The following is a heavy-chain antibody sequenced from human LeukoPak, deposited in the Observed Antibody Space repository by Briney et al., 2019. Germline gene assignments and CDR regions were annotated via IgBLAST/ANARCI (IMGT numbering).Heavy chain of an antibody. CDR3: AKATGYLL. J-gene: IGHJ4*02. CDR2: ISNSDYST. V-gene: IGHV3-23*01. CDR1: GFTFSSYS. D-gene: IGHD1-14*01. Sequence: GGSLRLSCAASGFTFSSYSMNWVRQAPGKGLEWVSTISNSDYSTYYADSVKGRFTISRANSENTLYLQMNNLRAEDTAVYYCAKATGYLLWGQGTLVTVSS.